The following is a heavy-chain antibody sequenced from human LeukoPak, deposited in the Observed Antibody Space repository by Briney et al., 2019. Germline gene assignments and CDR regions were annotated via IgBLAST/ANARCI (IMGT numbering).Heavy chain of an antibody. J-gene: IGHJ5*02. V-gene: IGHV3-74*01. CDR1: GFTFSSYW. D-gene: IGHD4-17*01. CDR2: INTDGSTT. CDR3: ARAQTTVTINWFDP. Sequence: GGSLRLSCAASGFTFSSYWMHWVRQAPGKGLVSVSRINTDGSTTSYADSVKGRVTISRDNTKHTLYLQMNSLRAEDTAVYFCARAQTTVTINWFDPWGEGTLVTVSS.